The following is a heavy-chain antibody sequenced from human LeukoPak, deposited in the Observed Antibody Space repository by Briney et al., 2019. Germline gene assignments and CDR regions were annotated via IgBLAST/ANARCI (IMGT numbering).Heavy chain of an antibody. CDR3: GQDIEQWLLYYYYYGMDV. Sequence: GGSLRLCCAASGFTFSRYAMSWVRQAPGKGLEWVSAISGSGGSTYYADSVKGRFTISRDNSKNTLYLQMNSLRAEDTAVYCCGQDIEQWLLYYYYYGMDVWGQGTTVTLSS. V-gene: IGHV3-23*01. CDR1: GFTFSRYA. CDR2: ISGSGGST. D-gene: IGHD6-19*01. J-gene: IGHJ6*02.